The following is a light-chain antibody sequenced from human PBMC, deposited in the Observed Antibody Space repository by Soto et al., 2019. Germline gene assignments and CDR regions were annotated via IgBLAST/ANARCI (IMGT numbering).Light chain of an antibody. CDR1: SSDVGGYNY. CDR2: EVS. Sequence: QSALTQPPSASGSPGQSVTISCTGTSSDVGGYNYVSWYQHHPGKAPNLMIYEVSKRPSGVPDRFSGSKSGNTASLTVSGLQAEDEADYYCSSYAGSNTFVVFGGGTQLTVL. J-gene: IGLJ2*01. CDR3: SSYAGSNTFVV. V-gene: IGLV2-8*01.